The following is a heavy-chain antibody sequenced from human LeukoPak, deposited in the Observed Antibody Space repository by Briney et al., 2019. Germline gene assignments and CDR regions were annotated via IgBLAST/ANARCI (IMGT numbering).Heavy chain of an antibody. V-gene: IGHV3-23*01. CDR2: ISGSGGST. CDR1: GFTFSSHA. D-gene: IGHD2-8*01. CDR3: AKACLLMVFAPGY. J-gene: IGHJ4*02. Sequence: GGSLRLSCAASGFTFSSHAMSWVRQAPGKGLEWVSAISGSGGSTYYADSVKGRFTISRDKSKNTLYLQMNSLRAEDTAVYYCAKACLLMVFAPGYWGQGTLVTVSS.